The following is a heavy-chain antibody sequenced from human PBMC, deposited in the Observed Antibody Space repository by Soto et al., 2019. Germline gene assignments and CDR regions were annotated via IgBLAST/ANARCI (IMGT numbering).Heavy chain of an antibody. D-gene: IGHD2-2*01. Sequence: KTSETLSLTCTVSGGSISSGGYYWSWIRQHPGKGLEWIGYIYYSGSTNYNPSLKSRVTMSVDTSKNQFSLKLSSVTAADTAVYYCARCCFVVVPAALGGGDWFDPWGQGTLVTVSS. J-gene: IGHJ5*02. CDR2: IYYSGST. CDR3: ARCCFVVVPAALGGGDWFDP. V-gene: IGHV4-61*08. CDR1: GGSISSGGYY.